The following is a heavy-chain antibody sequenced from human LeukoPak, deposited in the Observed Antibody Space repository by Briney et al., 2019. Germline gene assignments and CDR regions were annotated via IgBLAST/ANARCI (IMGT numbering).Heavy chain of an antibody. CDR1: GGSISSYY. CDR3: ARYSSGRGGWFDP. D-gene: IGHD6-19*01. Sequence: SETLSLTCTVSGGSISSYYWSWIRRPPGKGLEWIGYIYYSGSTNYNPSLKSRVTISVDTSKNQFSLKLSSVTAAETAVYYCARYSSGRGGWFDPWGQGTLVTVSS. J-gene: IGHJ5*02. V-gene: IGHV4-59*01. CDR2: IYYSGST.